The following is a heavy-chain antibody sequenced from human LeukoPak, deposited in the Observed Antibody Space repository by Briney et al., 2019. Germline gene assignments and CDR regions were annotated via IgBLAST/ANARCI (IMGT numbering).Heavy chain of an antibody. CDR1: GGSISSSSYY. CDR2: IYYSGST. V-gene: IGHV4-39*01. Sequence: ASETLSLTCTVSGGSISSSSYYWGWIRQPPGKGLEWIGSIYYSGSTYYNPSLKSRVTISVDTSKNQFSLKLSSVTAADTAVYYCARLLYHYDSSGYYSYYYYYMDVWGKGTTVTVSS. CDR3: ARLLYHYDSSGYYSYYYYYMDV. D-gene: IGHD3-22*01. J-gene: IGHJ6*03.